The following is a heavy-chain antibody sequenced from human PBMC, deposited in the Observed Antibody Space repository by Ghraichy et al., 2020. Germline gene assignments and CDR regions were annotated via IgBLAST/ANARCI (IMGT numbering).Heavy chain of an antibody. Sequence: GGSLRLSCAASGFTFSRYGMHWVRQAPGKGLEWVALIRNDATNKYYLESVKGRFTISRDNSKNTLYLQMNSLRAEDSAVYHCARVACGGDCYLPHYGLDVWGQGTTVTVSS. CDR1: GFTFSRYG. V-gene: IGHV3-33*01. J-gene: IGHJ6*02. D-gene: IGHD2-21*02. CDR3: ARVACGGDCYLPHYGLDV. CDR2: IRNDATNK.